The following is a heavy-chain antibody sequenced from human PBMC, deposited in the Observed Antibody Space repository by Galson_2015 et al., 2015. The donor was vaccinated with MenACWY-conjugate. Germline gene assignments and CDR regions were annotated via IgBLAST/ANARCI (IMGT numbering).Heavy chain of an antibody. CDR2: INPGGSST. V-gene: IGHV3-74*01. D-gene: IGHD1-26*01. J-gene: IGHJ4*02. CDR1: GFIFNTYW. Sequence: LRLSCAASGFIFNTYWMHWVRQAPGKGLVWVSRINPGGSSTTYADSVKDRFTISRDNAKNTLYLQMNSLRPEDTAVFYCAKTRGASFYVDAWGQGTLATLSS. CDR3: AKTRGASFYVDA.